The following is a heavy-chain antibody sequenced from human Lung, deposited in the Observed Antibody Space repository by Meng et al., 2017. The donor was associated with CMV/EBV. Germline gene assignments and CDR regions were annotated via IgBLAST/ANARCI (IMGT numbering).Heavy chain of an antibody. Sequence: GGSLRLXCASSGFTFSDFGMHWVRQAPGKGLEWVAYVRFDESDKFYADSVKGRFAVSRDNSKITLFLQLNSLRPEDTAVYYCAKPGHRTTWLCETWGRGTXVTVSS. CDR3: AKPGHRTTWLCET. D-gene: IGHD3-22*01. CDR1: GFTFSDFG. CDR2: VRFDESDK. J-gene: IGHJ5*02. V-gene: IGHV3-30*02.